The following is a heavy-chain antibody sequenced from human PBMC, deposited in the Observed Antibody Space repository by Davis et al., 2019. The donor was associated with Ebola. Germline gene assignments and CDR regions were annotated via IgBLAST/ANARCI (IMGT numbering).Heavy chain of an antibody. CDR1: GFTFSSYG. CDR3: AKGDPSGYYDY. CDR2: ISYDGSNK. D-gene: IGHD2-15*01. Sequence: PGGSLRLSCAASGFTFSSYGMHWVRQAPGKGLEWVAVISYDGSNKYYADSVKGRFTISRDNSKNTLYLQMNSLRAEDTAVYYCAKGDPSGYYDYWGQGTLVTVSS. J-gene: IGHJ4*02. V-gene: IGHV3-30*18.